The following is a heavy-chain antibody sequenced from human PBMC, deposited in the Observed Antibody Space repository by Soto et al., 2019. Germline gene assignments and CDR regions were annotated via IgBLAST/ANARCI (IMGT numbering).Heavy chain of an antibody. CDR2: IYHSGST. D-gene: IGHD6-25*01. Sequence: FLTIPLPYAVADGNIISRGYCRSWIRQPPGKGLEWIGYIYHSGSTYYNPSLKSRVTISVDRSKNQFSLKLSSVTAADTAVYYCARASGNLSYWGQGTLVTVS. J-gene: IGHJ4*02. CDR3: ARASGNLSY. CDR1: DGNIISRGYC. V-gene: IGHV4-30-2*01.